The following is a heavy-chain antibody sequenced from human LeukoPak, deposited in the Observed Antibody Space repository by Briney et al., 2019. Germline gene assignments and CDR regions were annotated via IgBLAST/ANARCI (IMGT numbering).Heavy chain of an antibody. CDR1: GDSFSSNIAT. V-gene: IGHV6-1*01. CDR3: ARERSSWYYLDY. J-gene: IGHJ4*02. Sequence: SQTLSLTCVISGDSFSSNIATWNWIRQSPSRGLEWLGRTYYRSHLYYDYAVSVRSRITINPDTSKNQFSLQLSSVTPEDTAVYFCARERSSWYYLDYWGQGMLVTVSS. CDR2: TYYRSHLYY. D-gene: IGHD6-13*01.